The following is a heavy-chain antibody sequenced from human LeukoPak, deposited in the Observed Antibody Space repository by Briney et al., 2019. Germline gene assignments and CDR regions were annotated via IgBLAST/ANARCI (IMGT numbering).Heavy chain of an antibody. Sequence: GGSLRLSCAASGFTFSSYSMNWVRQAPGKGLEWVSSISSSSSYIYYADSVKGRFTISRDNAKNSLYLQMNSLRAEDTAVYYCARPSSSGWTQFDCWGQGTLVTVSS. CDR2: ISSSSSYI. V-gene: IGHV3-21*01. CDR1: GFTFSSYS. CDR3: ARPSSSGWTQFDC. D-gene: IGHD6-19*01. J-gene: IGHJ4*02.